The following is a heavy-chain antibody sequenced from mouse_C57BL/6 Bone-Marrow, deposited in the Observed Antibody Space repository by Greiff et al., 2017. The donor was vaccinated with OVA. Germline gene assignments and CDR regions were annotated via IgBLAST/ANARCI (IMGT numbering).Heavy chain of an antibody. D-gene: IGHD4-1*01. Sequence: VQVVESGPGLVQPSQSLSITCTVSGFSLTSYGVHWVRQSPGKGLEWLGVIWSGGSTDYNAAFISRLSISKDNSKSQVFFKMNSLQADDTAIYYCARKNCYAMDYWGQGTSVTVSS. CDR3: ARKNCYAMDY. CDR1: GFSLTSYG. V-gene: IGHV2-2*01. J-gene: IGHJ4*01. CDR2: IWSGGST.